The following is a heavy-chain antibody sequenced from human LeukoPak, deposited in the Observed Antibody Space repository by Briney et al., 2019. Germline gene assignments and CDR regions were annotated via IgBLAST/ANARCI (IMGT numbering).Heavy chain of an antibody. CDR3: AKDEYGGFYYFFHH. V-gene: IGHV3-30*02. J-gene: IGHJ4*02. CDR1: RFSFNNYG. D-gene: IGHD1-26*01. CDR2: VRNDGGNE. Sequence: VGCLRLSPAASRFSFNNYGIHWVRQAPPKGLEWVAFVRNDGGNEYYTDSVKGRFTISRDNSKDTLYLQMRSLRPEDTAVYYCAKDEYGGFYYFFHHWGQGTLVTVSS.